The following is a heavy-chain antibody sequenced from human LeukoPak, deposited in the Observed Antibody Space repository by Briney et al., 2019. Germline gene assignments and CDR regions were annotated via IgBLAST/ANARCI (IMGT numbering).Heavy chain of an antibody. CDR1: GASFSSSGYY. V-gene: IGHV4-39*02. Sequence: SETLSLTCAVSGASFSSSGYYWVWIRQPPGKGLEWIGSISYGGHTYYSPSLRSRVTISVDRSNNRFSLKLSSVTAADTAVYYCARDKRSAIIGEGYYYYGMDVWGQGTTVTVSS. CDR3: ARDKRSAIIGEGYYYYGMDV. D-gene: IGHD5-18*01. CDR2: ISYGGHT. J-gene: IGHJ6*02.